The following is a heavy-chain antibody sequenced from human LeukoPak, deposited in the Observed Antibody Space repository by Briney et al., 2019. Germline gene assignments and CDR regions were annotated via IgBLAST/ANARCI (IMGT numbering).Heavy chain of an antibody. J-gene: IGHJ4*02. Sequence: GGSLRLSCAASGFTFSSYGMRWVRQAPGKGLEWVAVISYDGSNKYYAASVKGRFTTSRDNSKNTVYLQMNSLRAEDTAVYYCAKDMTEWADYYDSSGYGSEIDYWGQGTLVTVSS. CDR3: AKDMTEWADYYDSSGYGSEIDY. CDR1: GFTFSSYG. CDR2: ISYDGSNK. V-gene: IGHV3-30*18. D-gene: IGHD3-22*01.